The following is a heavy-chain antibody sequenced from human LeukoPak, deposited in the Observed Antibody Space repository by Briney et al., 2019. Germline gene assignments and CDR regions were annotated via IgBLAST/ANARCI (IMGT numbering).Heavy chain of an antibody. J-gene: IGHJ6*03. CDR3: AREDYGSGSYFYYYYYMDV. Sequence: GGSLRLSCAASGFTFSDYWMHWVRQAPGKGLVWVSRISSDGSRVTYADSVKGRFTISRDNAKNTLYLQVNSLRTEDTAVYYCAREDYGSGSYFYYYYYMDVWGKGTTVTISS. CDR1: GFTFSDYW. V-gene: IGHV3-74*01. D-gene: IGHD3-10*01. CDR2: ISSDGSRV.